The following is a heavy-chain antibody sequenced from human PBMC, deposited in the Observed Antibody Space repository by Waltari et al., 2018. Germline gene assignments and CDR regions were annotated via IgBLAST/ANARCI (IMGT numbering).Heavy chain of an antibody. Sequence: EVDLVESGDGLVQPGESLTLSCAASGFTLISYWRTWVRKAPGGGLEWVANMNQDGNERNYVDSVKGRFTISRDNAKNSLYMQMNSLRAEETALYYCVRGQNADYWGQGALVTVSS. CDR2: MNQDGNER. CDR3: VRGQNADY. J-gene: IGHJ4*02. CDR1: GFTLISYW. V-gene: IGHV3-7*01.